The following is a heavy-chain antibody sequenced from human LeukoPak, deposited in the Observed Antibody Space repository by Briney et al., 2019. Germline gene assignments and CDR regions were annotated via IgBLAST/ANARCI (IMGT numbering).Heavy chain of an antibody. CDR3: ARDRSGFYSVDY. Sequence: GGSLRLSCAASGFTFSENNVHWVRQAPGKGLEWVALLSNDGNSYAYADSVKGRFTLSEDKSKTTLYLQMNSLRAEDTAVYYCARDRSGFYSVDYWGQGTLVTVSS. D-gene: IGHD5-12*01. J-gene: IGHJ4*02. CDR2: LSNDGNSY. V-gene: IGHV3-30-3*01. CDR1: GFTFSENN.